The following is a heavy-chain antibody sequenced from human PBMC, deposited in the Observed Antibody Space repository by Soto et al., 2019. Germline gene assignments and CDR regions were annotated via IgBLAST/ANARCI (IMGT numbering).Heavy chain of an antibody. CDR2: IYSGGST. Sequence: TGGSLRLSCAASGFTVSSNYMSWVRQAPGKGLEWVSVIYSGGSTYYADSVKGRFTISRHNSKNTLYLQMNSLRAEDTAVYYCARTVGITIFPWGQGTLVTVSS. CDR1: GFTVSSNY. CDR3: ARTVGITIFP. V-gene: IGHV3-53*04. D-gene: IGHD3-3*01. J-gene: IGHJ5*02.